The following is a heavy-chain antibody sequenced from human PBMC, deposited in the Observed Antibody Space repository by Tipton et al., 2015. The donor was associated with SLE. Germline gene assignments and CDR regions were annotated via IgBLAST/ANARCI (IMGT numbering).Heavy chain of an antibody. D-gene: IGHD4-17*01. CDR3: AKDYNYDYPDYN. Sequence: TLSLTCTVSGGSISGYYWSWIRQPPGKGLEWIAYIYYSGSTNFNPSLRSRVTLSVDTSKNQFSLQLRSVTAADTAVYYCAKDYNYDYPDYNWGQGTLVIVSS. CDR2: IYYSGST. J-gene: IGHJ4*02. CDR1: GGSISGYY. V-gene: IGHV4-59*12.